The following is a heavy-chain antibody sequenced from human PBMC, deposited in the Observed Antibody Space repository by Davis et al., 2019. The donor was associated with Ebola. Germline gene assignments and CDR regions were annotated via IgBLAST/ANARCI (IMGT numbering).Heavy chain of an antibody. V-gene: IGHV4-34*01. CDR3: ARGSWQQLVFDY. J-gene: IGHJ4*02. D-gene: IGHD6-13*01. CDR1: GGSFSGYY. CDR2: INHSGST. Sequence: PSETLSLTCAVYGGSFSGYYWSWIRQPPGKGLEWIGEINHSGSTNYNPSLKSRVTISVDTSKNQFSLKLSSVTAADTAVYYCARGSWQQLVFDYWGQGTLVTVSS.